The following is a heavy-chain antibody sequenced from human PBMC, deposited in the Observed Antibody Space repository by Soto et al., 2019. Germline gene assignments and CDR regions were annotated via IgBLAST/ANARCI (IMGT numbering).Heavy chain of an antibody. CDR1: GGSISSGGYY. Sequence: QVQLQESGPGLVKPAQILSLTCTVSGGSISSGGYYWSWLRQHPGKGLEWIGYSYYSGSTYYNPSLKSRVTISVDTSKNQFSLKLSSVTAADTAVYYCAREWRDYYFDYWGQGTLVTVSS. V-gene: IGHV4-31*03. CDR2: SYYSGST. CDR3: AREWRDYYFDY. J-gene: IGHJ4*02.